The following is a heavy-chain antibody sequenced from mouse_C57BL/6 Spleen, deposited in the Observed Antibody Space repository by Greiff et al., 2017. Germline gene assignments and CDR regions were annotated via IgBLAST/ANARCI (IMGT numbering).Heavy chain of an antibody. V-gene: IGHV5-17*01. D-gene: IGHD4-1*01. CDR1: GFTFSDYG. Sequence: VQLKESGGGLVKPGGSLTLSCAASGFTFSDYGMHWVRQAPEKGLEWVAYISSGSSTIYYADTVKGRFTISRDNAKNTLFLQMTSLRSEDTAMYYCARNWDPVYYFDYWGQGTTLTVSS. J-gene: IGHJ2*01. CDR2: ISSGSSTI. CDR3: ARNWDPVYYFDY.